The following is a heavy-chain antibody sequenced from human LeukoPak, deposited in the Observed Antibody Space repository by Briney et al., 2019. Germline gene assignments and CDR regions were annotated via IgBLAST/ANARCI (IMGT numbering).Heavy chain of an antibody. J-gene: IGHJ4*02. D-gene: IGHD3-22*01. V-gene: IGHV4-34*01. CDR3: AREARDSSGFLLGLQYFDY. Sequence: PSETLSLTCAVYGRSFSGYYWSWIRQPPGKGLEWIGEINHSGSNNFNPSLKSRPTIPVDTSKNQFYLKLSSVTAADMAVYCCAREARDSSGFLLGLQYFDYWGQGTLVTVSS. CDR2: INHSGSN. CDR1: GRSFSGYY.